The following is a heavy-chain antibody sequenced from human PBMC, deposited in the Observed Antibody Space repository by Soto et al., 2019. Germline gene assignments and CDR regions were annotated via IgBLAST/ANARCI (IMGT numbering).Heavy chain of an antibody. D-gene: IGHD3-10*01. CDR1: GGSISSYY. J-gene: IGHJ6*02. CDR2: IYYSGST. V-gene: IGHV4-59*01. CDR3: ARVSQNPGIYYYGMDV. Sequence: SETLSLTCTVSGGSISSYYWSWIRQPPGKGLEWIGYIYYSGSTNYNPSLKSRVTISVDTSKNQFSLKLSSVTAADTAVYYCARVSQNPGIYYYGMDVWGQGTTVTVSS.